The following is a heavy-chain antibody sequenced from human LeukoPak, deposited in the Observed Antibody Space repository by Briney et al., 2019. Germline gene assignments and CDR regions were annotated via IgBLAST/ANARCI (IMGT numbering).Heavy chain of an antibody. V-gene: IGHV6-1*01. CDR1: GDSVSSNSEA. CDR2: TYYRSKWYN. J-gene: IGHJ3*02. D-gene: IGHD6-6*01. CDR3: ARAEYSSSLDAFDI. Sequence: SQTLSLTCAISGDSVSSNSEAWNWIRQSPSRGLEWLGRTYYRSKWYNDYAVSVKSRITINPDTSKNQFSLQLNSVTPEDTAVYYCARAEYSSSLDAFDIWGQGTMVTVSS.